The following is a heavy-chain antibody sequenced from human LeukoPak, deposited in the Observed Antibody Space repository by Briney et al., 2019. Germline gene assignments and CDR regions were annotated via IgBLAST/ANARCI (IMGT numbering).Heavy chain of an antibody. CDR1: GYTFSANG. CDR3: ARDFSGDYYFDY. Sequence: GGSLRLSCVASGYTFSANGMHWVRQAPGKGLEWVGMISYDGSDEYYADSVKGRFTISRDDSENTLYLQINSLRVEDTAVYYCARDFSGDYYFDYWGQGTLVTVSS. D-gene: IGHD7-27*01. J-gene: IGHJ4*02. V-gene: IGHV3-33*01. CDR2: ISYDGSDE.